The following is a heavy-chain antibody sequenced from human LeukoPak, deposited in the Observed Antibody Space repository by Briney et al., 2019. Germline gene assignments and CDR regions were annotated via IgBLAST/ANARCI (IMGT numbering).Heavy chain of an antibody. D-gene: IGHD2-15*01. Sequence: GASLRLSCAAAGFTFSSYSMSWVRHAPGKGLEWVSHISASGRTTDYADSVKGRFTISRDNSKNTVYLQMNSLRAEDTAVYYCAKPCSGGSCYWKYWGQGTLVTVSS. CDR1: GFTFSSYS. CDR2: ISASGRTT. V-gene: IGHV3-23*01. CDR3: AKPCSGGSCYWKY. J-gene: IGHJ4*02.